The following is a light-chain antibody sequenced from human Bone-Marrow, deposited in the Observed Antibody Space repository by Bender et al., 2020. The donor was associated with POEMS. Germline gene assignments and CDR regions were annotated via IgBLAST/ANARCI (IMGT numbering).Light chain of an antibody. V-gene: IGLV1-44*01. CDR1: SSKFGSYP. Sequence: QSVLTQPPSASGTPGQRVTISCSGSSSKFGSYPVNWYQQLPGAAPKLVIFNNSQRPSGVPDRFSGSNSGTSASLAISGLLSDDEADCYCATWDDSLNGWVFGGGTKLTVL. CDR2: NNS. CDR3: ATWDDSLNGWV. J-gene: IGLJ3*02.